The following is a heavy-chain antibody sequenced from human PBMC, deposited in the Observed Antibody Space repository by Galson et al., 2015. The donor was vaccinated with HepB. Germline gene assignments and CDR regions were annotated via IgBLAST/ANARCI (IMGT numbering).Heavy chain of an antibody. CDR2: IKLDGSEK. V-gene: IGHV3-7*03. J-gene: IGHJ4*02. CDR1: GFIFSSYW. D-gene: IGHD6-19*01. Sequence: SLRLSCAASGFIFSSYWMSWVRQAPGKGLEWVANIKLDGSEKYYVDSVKGRFTISRDNAKNSLYLQMNSLRDEDTAVYYCARASTASGWPYWGQGTLVIVSS. CDR3: ARASTASGWPY.